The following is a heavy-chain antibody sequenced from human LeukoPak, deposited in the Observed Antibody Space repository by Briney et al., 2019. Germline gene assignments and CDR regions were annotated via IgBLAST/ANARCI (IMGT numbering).Heavy chain of an antibody. D-gene: IGHD3-10*01. CDR3: ARSIMGGGAFDY. V-gene: IGHV3-7*03. Sequence: PGGSLRLSCAASGSTFSSYWLNWVRQTPGKGLEWVANIKEDGSEKYHVDSVKGRFTISRDNAKSSLYLQMNSLRAEDTALYYCARSIMGGGAFDYWGQGTQVTVSS. CDR2: IKEDGSEK. CDR1: GSTFSSYW. J-gene: IGHJ4*02.